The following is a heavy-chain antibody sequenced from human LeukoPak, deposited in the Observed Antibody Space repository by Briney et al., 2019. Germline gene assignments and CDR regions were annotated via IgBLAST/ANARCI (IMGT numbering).Heavy chain of an antibody. J-gene: IGHJ3*02. CDR2: INHSGST. Sequence: SETLSLTCAVYGGSFSGYYWSWIRQPPGKGLEWTGEINHSGSTNYNPSLKSRVTISVDTSKNQFSLKLSSVTAADTAVYYCARRPPVSAFDIWGQGTMVTVSS. V-gene: IGHV4-34*01. CDR1: GGSFSGYY. CDR3: ARRPPVSAFDI.